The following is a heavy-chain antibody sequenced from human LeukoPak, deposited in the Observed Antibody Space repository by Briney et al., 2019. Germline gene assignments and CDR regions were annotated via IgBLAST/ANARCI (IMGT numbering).Heavy chain of an antibody. Sequence: SETLSLTCAAYGGSFSGYYWSWIRQPPGKGLEWIGEINHSGSTNYNPSLKSRVTISVDTSKNQFSLKLSSVTAADTAVYYCAREEDYYYYMDVWGKGTTVTVSS. CDR1: GGSFSGYY. CDR3: AREEDYYYYMDV. CDR2: INHSGST. V-gene: IGHV4-34*01. J-gene: IGHJ6*03.